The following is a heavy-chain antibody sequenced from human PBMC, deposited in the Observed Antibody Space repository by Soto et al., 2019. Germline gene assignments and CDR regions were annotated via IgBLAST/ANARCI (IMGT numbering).Heavy chain of an antibody. D-gene: IGHD1-1*01. Sequence: EEQLVESGGGLVQPGGSLRLSCAASGFTFSDYYMSWVRQAPGKGLEWVANINQDGSAKSYVDSVRGRFTISRNNGKNSLSLKMKSLRAAAAAVYYCARWNGGFDPWGQGTLVTVSS. CDR3: ARWNGGFDP. V-gene: IGHV3-7*05. CDR2: INQDGSAK. J-gene: IGHJ5*02. CDR1: GFTFSDYY.